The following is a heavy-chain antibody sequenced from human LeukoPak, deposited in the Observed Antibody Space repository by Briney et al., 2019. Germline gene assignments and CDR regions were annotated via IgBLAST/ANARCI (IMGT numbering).Heavy chain of an antibody. V-gene: IGHV3-11*01. J-gene: IGHJ5*02. CDR3: ASPYSNPALGWFDP. D-gene: IGHD4-11*01. Sequence: PGGSLRLSCAASGFTFSDYYMSWLRQAPGKGLEWVSYISSSGSTIYYADSVKGRFTISRDNAKNSLYLQMNSLRGEDTAVYYCASPYSNPALGWFDPWGQGTLVTVPS. CDR1: GFTFSDYY. CDR2: ISSSGSTI.